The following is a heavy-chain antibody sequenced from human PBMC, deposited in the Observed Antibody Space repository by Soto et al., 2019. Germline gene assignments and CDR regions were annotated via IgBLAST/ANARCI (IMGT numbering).Heavy chain of an antibody. V-gene: IGHV3-21*01. CDR1: GFIFGTNT. CDR3: VREGGYCSGGGCRYFDY. D-gene: IGHD2-15*01. CDR2: INTGSNI. Sequence: EVQLVESGGGLVKPGGSLRLSCAASGFIFGTNTMNWVRKAPGKGLEWVSSINTGSNIYDADSVKGRFTISRDNAKSSLYLQMNSLRDEDTAVYYCVREGGYCSGGGCRYFDYWGQGTLVTVSS. J-gene: IGHJ4*02.